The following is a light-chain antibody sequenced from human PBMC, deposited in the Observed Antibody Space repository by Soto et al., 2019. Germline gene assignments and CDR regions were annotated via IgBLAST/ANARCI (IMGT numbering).Light chain of an antibody. CDR1: RSNIGTNY. Sequence: QSVLTQPPSASGTPGQRVTISCSGSRSNIGTNYVYWYQQLPGTAPKLVIYSTNKRPSGVPDRISGSKSGTSASLDISGLRSDDEATYYCAAWDDSLSGPVFGGGTKLTVL. CDR2: STN. J-gene: IGLJ2*01. CDR3: AAWDDSLSGPV. V-gene: IGLV1-47*02.